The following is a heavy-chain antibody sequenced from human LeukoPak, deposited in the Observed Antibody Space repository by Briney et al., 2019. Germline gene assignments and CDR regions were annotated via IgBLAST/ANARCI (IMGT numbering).Heavy chain of an antibody. CDR3: ARSLYGGNSDFDY. J-gene: IGHJ4*02. V-gene: IGHV1-2*02. CDR2: INANNGDS. D-gene: IGHD4-23*01. CDR1: GYSFTGYH. Sequence: ASVKVSCKASGYSFTGYHMNWVRQAPGHGLEWMGWINANNGDSKYAEKFQGRVTMTRDTSISTTYMDLSRLRSDDTAVYYCARSLYGGNSDFDYWGQGTLVTVSS.